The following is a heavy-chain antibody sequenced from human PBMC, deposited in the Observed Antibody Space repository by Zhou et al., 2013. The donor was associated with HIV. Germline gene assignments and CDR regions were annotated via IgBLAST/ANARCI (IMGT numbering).Heavy chain of an antibody. J-gene: IGHJ2*01. CDR1: GYTFTSYG. D-gene: IGHD3-22*01. CDR2: ISAYNGNT. V-gene: IGHV1-18*01. Sequence: QVQLVQSGAEVKRPGASVKVSCKASGYTFTSYGISWVRQAPGQGLEWMGWISAYNGNTKHAQNFQGRVTMTRDTSIRTAYMELTRLRSDDTAVYYCARDRFYYDSSGNYGWNRYWYFDVWGRGTLVTVSS. CDR3: ARDRFYYDSSGNYGWNRYWYFDV.